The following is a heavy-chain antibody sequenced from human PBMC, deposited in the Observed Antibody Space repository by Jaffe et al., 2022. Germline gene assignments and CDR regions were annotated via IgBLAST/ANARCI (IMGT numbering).Heavy chain of an antibody. Sequence: QVQLVQSGAEVKKPGASVKVSCKVSGHTLTEVSMHWVRQAPGKGLEWMGGFDPERVYAQKFQGRVTMTEDTSTDTGYMELSSLRSEDTAVYYCATDALDYWGQGTLVTVSS. CDR1: GHTLTEVS. V-gene: IGHV1-24*01. J-gene: IGHJ4*02. CDR3: ATDALDY. CDR2: FDPER.